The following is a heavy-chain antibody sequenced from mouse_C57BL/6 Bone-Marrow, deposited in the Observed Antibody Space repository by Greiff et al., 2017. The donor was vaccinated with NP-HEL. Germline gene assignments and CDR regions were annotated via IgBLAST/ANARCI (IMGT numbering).Heavy chain of an antibody. CDR1: GFTFSNYW. V-gene: IGHV6-3*01. CDR3: TGPSITTVVSLYWYFDV. Sequence: EVKLMESGGGLVQPGGSMKLSCVASGFTFSNYWMNWVRQSPEKGLEWVAQIRLKSDNYATNYAESVKGRFTISRDDSKSSVYLQMNNLRAEDTGIYYCTGPSITTVVSLYWYFDVWGTGTTVTVSS. CDR2: IRLKSDNYAT. J-gene: IGHJ1*03. D-gene: IGHD1-1*01.